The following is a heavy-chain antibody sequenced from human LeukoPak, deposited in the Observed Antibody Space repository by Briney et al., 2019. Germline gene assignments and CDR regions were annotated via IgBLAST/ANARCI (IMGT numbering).Heavy chain of an antibody. CDR3: AGLQKWLTMVRGAPDY. CDR2: IYYSGST. D-gene: IGHD3-10*01. Sequence: PSETLSLTCTVSGGSISSSSYYWGRVRQPPGKGLEWIGSIYYSGSTYYNPSLKSRVTISVDTSKNQFSLKLSSVTAADTAVYYCAGLQKWLTMVRGAPDYWGQGTLVTVSS. CDR1: GGSISSSSYY. V-gene: IGHV4-39*01. J-gene: IGHJ4*02.